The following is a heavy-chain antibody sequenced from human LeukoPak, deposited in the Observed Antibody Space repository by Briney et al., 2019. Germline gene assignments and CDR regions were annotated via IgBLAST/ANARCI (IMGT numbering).Heavy chain of an antibody. D-gene: IGHD3-10*01. CDR3: AKVAASSGELLWDLDY. CDR2: INPSGGST. J-gene: IGHJ4*02. Sequence: ASVKVSCKASGYTFTSYYMHWVRQAPGQGLEWTGIINPSGGSTSYAQKFQGRVTMTRDTSTSTVYMELSSLRSEDTAVYYCAKVAASSGELLWDLDYWGQGTLVTVSS. CDR1: GYTFTSYY. V-gene: IGHV1-46*03.